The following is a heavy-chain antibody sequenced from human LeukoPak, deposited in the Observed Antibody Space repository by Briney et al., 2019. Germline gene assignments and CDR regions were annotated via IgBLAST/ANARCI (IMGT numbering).Heavy chain of an antibody. V-gene: IGHV3-64D*06. CDR2: ISSNGGST. CDR3: VKGGGSYYDILTGQEGFDY. CDR1: GFTFSNYA. J-gene: IGHJ4*02. D-gene: IGHD3-9*01. Sequence: GGSLRLSCSASGFTFSNYAMHWVRQAPGKGLEYVSAISSNGGSTYYADSVKGRFTISRDNSKNTLYLQMSSLRAEDTAVYYCVKGGGSYYDILTGQEGFDYWGQGTLVTVSS.